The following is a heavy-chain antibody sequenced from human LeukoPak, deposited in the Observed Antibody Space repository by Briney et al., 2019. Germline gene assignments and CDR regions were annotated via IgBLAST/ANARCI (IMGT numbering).Heavy chain of an antibody. D-gene: IGHD6-13*01. CDR3: ARDRWVLIAGNYYYGMDV. CDR2: TYYRSKWYN. CDR1: GDSISSNSAA. J-gene: IGHJ6*02. Sequence: SQTLSLTCAISGDSISSNSAAWNWIRQSPSRGLEWLGRTYYRSKWYNDHAVSVKSRITINPDTSKNQFSLQLNSVTPEDTAVYYCARDRWVLIAGNYYYGMDVWGQGTTVTVSS. V-gene: IGHV6-1*01.